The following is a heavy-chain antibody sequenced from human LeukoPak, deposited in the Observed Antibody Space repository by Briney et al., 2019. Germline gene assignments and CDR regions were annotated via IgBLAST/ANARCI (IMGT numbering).Heavy chain of an antibody. V-gene: IGHV3-64*02. J-gene: IGHJ6*02. CDR2: INSNGGST. Sequence: PGGSLRLSCAASGLTFSSYAMHWVRQAPGKGLDYVSAINSNGGSTYYADSVKGRFTISRDNSKNTLYLQMGSLRAEDMAVYYCARGSRENYYYGLDVWGQGTTVTVSS. CDR1: GLTFSSYA. CDR3: ARGSRENYYYGLDV.